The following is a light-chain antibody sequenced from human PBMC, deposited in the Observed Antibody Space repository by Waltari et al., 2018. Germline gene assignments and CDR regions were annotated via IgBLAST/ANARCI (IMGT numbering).Light chain of an antibody. V-gene: IGKV1-5*03. Sequence: DIQMTQSPSTLSASVGDRVTITCRASQSLNNWLAWFQQKPGKAPKLLIYKASNLESGVPSRFSGSGSGTEFTLTISSLQPDDFATYYCQQYMTNSWTFGQGTRVEVK. J-gene: IGKJ1*01. CDR3: QQYMTNSWT. CDR1: QSLNNW. CDR2: KAS.